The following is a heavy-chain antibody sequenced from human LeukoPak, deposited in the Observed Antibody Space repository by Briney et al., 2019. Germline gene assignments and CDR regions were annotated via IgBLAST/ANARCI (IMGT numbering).Heavy chain of an antibody. CDR1: GYPINNAYY. Sequence: GSLRLSXTVSGYPINNAYYWSWIRQPPGKGLEWIGYIYYSGSTNYNPSLKSRVTISVDTSKNQFSLKLSSVTAADTALYYCARSRGYFDYWGQGTLVTVSS. CDR3: ARSRGYFDY. CDR2: IYYSGST. D-gene: IGHD6-13*01. J-gene: IGHJ4*02. V-gene: IGHV4-61*01.